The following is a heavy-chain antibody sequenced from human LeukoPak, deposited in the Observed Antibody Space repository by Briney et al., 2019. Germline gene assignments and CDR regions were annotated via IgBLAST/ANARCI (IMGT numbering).Heavy chain of an antibody. D-gene: IGHD6-19*01. V-gene: IGHV3-23*01. J-gene: IGHJ6*03. CDR1: GITLSNYG. Sequence: GGSLRLSCAVSGITLSNYGMSWVRQAPGKGLEWVAGVSDSGGSTKYADSVKGRFTISRDNPKNTLYLQMNSLGAEDTAVYYCARDAQWLVPEGYYYYMDVWGKGTTVTVSS. CDR2: VSDSGGST. CDR3: ARDAQWLVPEGYYYYMDV.